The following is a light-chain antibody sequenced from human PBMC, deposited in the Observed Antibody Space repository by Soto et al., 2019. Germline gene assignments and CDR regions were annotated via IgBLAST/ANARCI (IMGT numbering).Light chain of an antibody. CDR1: SSNIGSNT. Sequence: VLTQPPSASGTPGQRVTISCSGSSSNIGSNTVNWYQQLPGTAPKLLIYSNNQRPSGVPDRFSGSKSGTSASLAISGLQSEDEADYYCAAWDDSLNAYVFGTGTKSPS. CDR2: SNN. J-gene: IGLJ1*01. CDR3: AAWDDSLNAYV. V-gene: IGLV1-44*01.